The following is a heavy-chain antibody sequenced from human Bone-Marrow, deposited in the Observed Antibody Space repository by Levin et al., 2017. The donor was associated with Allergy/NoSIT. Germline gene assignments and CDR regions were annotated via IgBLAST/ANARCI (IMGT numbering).Heavy chain of an antibody. D-gene: IGHD2-2*02. CDR2: IYTSGST. Sequence: SETLSLTCTVSGGSISSGNYYWSWIRQPAGERLEWIGRIYTSGSTNYNPSLKSRVTISLDTYKNQFSLKLTSVTAADTAVYYCARVGHVRESSGTSWYSFSYYYMDVWGKGTTVTVSS. CDR1: GGSISSGNYY. J-gene: IGHJ6*03. V-gene: IGHV4-61*02. CDR3: ARVGHVRESSGTSWYSFSYYYMDV.